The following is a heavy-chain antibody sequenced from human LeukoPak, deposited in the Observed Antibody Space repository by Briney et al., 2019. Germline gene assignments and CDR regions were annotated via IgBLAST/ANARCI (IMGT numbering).Heavy chain of an antibody. D-gene: IGHD2-2*01. J-gene: IGHJ5*02. V-gene: IGHV3-7*03. CDR2: IKQDGSEK. CDR1: GFTVGDYA. Sequence: PGRSLRLSCTASGFTVGDYAMSWFRQAPGKGLEWVANIKQDGSEKYYVDSVKGRFTISRDNAKNSLYLQMNSLRAEDTAVYYCAKGPSGQLAASYSWGQGTLVTVSS. CDR3: AKGPSGQLAASYS.